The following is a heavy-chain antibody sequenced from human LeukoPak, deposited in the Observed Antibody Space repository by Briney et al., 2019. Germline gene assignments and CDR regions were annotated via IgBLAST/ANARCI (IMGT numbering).Heavy chain of an antibody. Sequence: SETLSLTCAVYGGSFSGYYWSWIRQPPGKGLEWIGEINHSGSTNYNPSLKSRVTISVDTSKNQFSLKLSSVTAADTAVYYCARVWGDYADMDVWGQGTRSPSP. CDR1: GGSFSGYY. CDR3: ARVWGDYADMDV. J-gene: IGHJ6*02. CDR2: INHSGST. V-gene: IGHV4-34*01. D-gene: IGHD3-10*01.